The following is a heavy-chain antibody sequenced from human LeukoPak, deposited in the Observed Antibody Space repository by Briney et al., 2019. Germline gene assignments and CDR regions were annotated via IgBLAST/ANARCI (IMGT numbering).Heavy chain of an antibody. CDR2: IYYSGST. CDR3: ARDQWSIFGYYYGMDV. V-gene: IGHV4-31*03. J-gene: IGHJ6*02. Sequence: PSETLSLTCTVSGGSISSGGYYWSWIRQHPGKGLEWIGYIYYSGSTYYNPSLKSRVTISVDTSKNQFSLKLSPVTAADTAVYYCARDQWSIFGYYYGMDVWGQGTTVTVSS. D-gene: IGHD3-3*01. CDR1: GGSISSGGYY.